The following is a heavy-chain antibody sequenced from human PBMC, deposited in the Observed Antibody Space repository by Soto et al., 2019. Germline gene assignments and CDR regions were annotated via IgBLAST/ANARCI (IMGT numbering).Heavy chain of an antibody. V-gene: IGHV2-26*01. Sequence: QVTLKESGPVLVKPTETLTLTCTVSGFSLSNARMGVSWFRQPPGKALEWLAHIFSNDEKSYSTSLKSRLTTSKDTSNSQVVLTMTNTDPVDTATYYCEGSSGRWELLGEYYFDYWGQGTLVTVSS. CDR3: EGSSGRWELLGEYYFDY. D-gene: IGHD1-26*01. CDR1: GFSLSNARMG. CDR2: IFSNDEK. J-gene: IGHJ4*02.